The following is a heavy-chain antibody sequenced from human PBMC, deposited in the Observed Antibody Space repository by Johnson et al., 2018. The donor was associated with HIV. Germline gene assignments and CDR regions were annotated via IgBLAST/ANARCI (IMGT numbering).Heavy chain of an antibody. CDR1: GFTFSSFA. CDR3: AKVAVATAAGGVPLDI. Sequence: VQLVESGGGVVQPGRSLRLSCAASGFTFSSFAMHWVRQAPGKGLEWVAVISSDVSNKYYADSVKGRFTISRDNSKNTLYLQMNSLRAEDTALYYCAKVAVATAAGGVPLDIWGPGTMVTVSA. CDR2: ISSDVSNK. D-gene: IGHD6-13*01. J-gene: IGHJ3*02. V-gene: IGHV3-30-3*01.